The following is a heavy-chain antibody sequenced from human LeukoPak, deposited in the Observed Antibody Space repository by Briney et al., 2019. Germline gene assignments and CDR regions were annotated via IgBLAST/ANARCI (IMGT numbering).Heavy chain of an antibody. CDR2: ISYDGSNK. D-gene: IGHD6-19*01. CDR3: ASQVAGTGY. J-gene: IGHJ4*02. Sequence: PGGSLRLSCAASGFTFSSYGMHWVRQAPGKGLEWVAVISYDGSNKYYADSVKGRFTISRDNSKNTLYLQMNSLRAEDTAVYYCASQVAGTGYWGQGTLVTVSS. CDR1: GFTFSSYG. V-gene: IGHV3-30*03.